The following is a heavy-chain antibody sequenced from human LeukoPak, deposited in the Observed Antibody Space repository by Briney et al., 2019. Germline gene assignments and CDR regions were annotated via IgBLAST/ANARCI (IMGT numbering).Heavy chain of an antibody. CDR1: GGSISSYF. D-gene: IGHD5-12*01. Sequence: PSETLSLTCTISGGSISSYFWNWIRQPAGKGLEWIGRIYSSGSTNYNPSLKSRVTMSVDTSKKQFSLKLSSVTAADTAVYYCARGGYDFDAFDIWGQGTMVTVSS. CDR2: IYSSGST. J-gene: IGHJ3*02. CDR3: ARGGYDFDAFDI. V-gene: IGHV4-4*07.